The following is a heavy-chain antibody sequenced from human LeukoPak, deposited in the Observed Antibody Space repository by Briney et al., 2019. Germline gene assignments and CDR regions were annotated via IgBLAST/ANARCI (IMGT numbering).Heavy chain of an antibody. Sequence: SETLSLTCTVSGGSITSGGYYWSWIRQHPGKGLEWIGYIYYSGSTLYNPSLKSRVTISVDTSKYHLSLKLSSVTAAATAVYYCARAQYDRGGGHFDYWGQGTLVTVSS. CDR1: GGSITSGGYY. CDR3: ARAQYDRGGGHFDY. J-gene: IGHJ4*02. CDR2: IYYSGST. D-gene: IGHD4-23*01. V-gene: IGHV4-31*03.